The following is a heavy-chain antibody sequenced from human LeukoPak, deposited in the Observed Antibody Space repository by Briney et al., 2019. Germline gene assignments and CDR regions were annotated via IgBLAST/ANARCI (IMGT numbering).Heavy chain of an antibody. CDR3: ARDGGMVRGVIITSFDY. D-gene: IGHD3-10*01. Sequence: ASVKVSCKASGYTFTSYGISWVRQAPGQGLEWMGWISAYNGNTNYAQKLQGRVTMTTDTSTSTAYVELRSLRSDDTAVYYCARDGGMVRGVIITSFDYWGQGTLVTVSS. CDR1: GYTFTSYG. V-gene: IGHV1-18*04. CDR2: ISAYNGNT. J-gene: IGHJ4*02.